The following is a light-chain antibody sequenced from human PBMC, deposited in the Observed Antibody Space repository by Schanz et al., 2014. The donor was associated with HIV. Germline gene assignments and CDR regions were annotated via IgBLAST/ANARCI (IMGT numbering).Light chain of an antibody. CDR3: QQYTKYPPFT. V-gene: IGKV1-5*03. CDR1: QSIDTY. CDR2: SAF. J-gene: IGKJ2*01. Sequence: DIQMTQSPSSLSASVGDRVTITCRASQSIDTYLNWYQQTPGKAPKLLIYSAFNLKNGVPSRFSGSGSGTEFTLTISSLQPDDLATYYCQQYTKYPPFTYGQGTKLAIK.